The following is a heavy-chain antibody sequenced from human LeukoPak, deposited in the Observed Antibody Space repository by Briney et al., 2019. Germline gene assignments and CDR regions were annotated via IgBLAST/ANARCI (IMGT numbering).Heavy chain of an antibody. CDR3: ARGLYQKDS. Sequence: QPGGSLRLSCAASGFTFRIYGMYWVRQAPGKGLEWVAFIRYDGSEKYYADSVKGRFTISRDNAKNSLYLQMNSLRAEDTAVYYCARGLYQKDSWGQGTLVTVSS. D-gene: IGHD2-2*02. CDR1: GFTFRIYG. J-gene: IGHJ4*02. CDR2: IRYDGSEK. V-gene: IGHV3-30*02.